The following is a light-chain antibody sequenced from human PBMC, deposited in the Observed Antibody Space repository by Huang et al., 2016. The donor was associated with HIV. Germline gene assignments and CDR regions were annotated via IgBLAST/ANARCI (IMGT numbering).Light chain of an antibody. CDR1: QGIANH. Sequence: DIQMTQSPSSLSASVGDRVTISCRASQGIANHLAWYQQRPGKAPKLLIYAASALQSGVPSRFCGTGTRTDFTLTISSLQPEDVATYFCQKYNSTPRTFGPGTKVEIK. CDR3: QKYNSTPRT. J-gene: IGKJ3*01. V-gene: IGKV1-27*01. CDR2: AAS.